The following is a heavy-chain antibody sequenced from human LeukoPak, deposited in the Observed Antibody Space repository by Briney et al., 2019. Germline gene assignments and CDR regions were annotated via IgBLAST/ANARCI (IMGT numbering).Heavy chain of an antibody. Sequence: GGSLRLSCAASGFTVSSNYMSWVRQAPGKGLEWVSVIYSGGSTYYADSVKGRFTISRDNSKNTLYLQMNSLRAEDTAVYYCAGTEAVVVAATPGDYWGQGTLVTVSS. CDR2: IYSGGST. D-gene: IGHD2-15*01. J-gene: IGHJ4*02. CDR3: AGTEAVVVAATPGDY. CDR1: GFTVSSNY. V-gene: IGHV3-53*01.